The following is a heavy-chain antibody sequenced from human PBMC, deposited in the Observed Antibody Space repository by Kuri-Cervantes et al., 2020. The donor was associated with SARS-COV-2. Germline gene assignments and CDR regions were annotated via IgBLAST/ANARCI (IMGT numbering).Heavy chain of an antibody. CDR1: GYSISSGYY. V-gene: IGHV4-38-2*01. CDR2: IYHSGST. CDR3: ARLARDIVVVPAAVGRDFDY. D-gene: IGHD2-2*01. J-gene: IGHJ4*02. Sequence: GSLRLSCAVSGYSISSGYYWGWIRQPPGKGLEWIGSIYHSGSTYYNPSLKSRVTISVDTSKNQFSLKLSSVTAADTAVYYCARLARDIVVVPAAVGRDFDYWGQGTLVTVSS.